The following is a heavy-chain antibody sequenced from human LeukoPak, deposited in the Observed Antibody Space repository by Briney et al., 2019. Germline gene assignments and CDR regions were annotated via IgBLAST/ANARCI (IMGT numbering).Heavy chain of an antibody. D-gene: IGHD1-26*01. Sequence: GGSLRLSCAASGFSVSSNYMSWVRQAPGKGLEWVSIIYSGGGTYYADSVKGRFTISRDNSKNTVYLQMNSLRAEDTAVYYCARVGGRGSYHYFDYWGQGTLVTVSS. CDR1: GFSVSSNY. J-gene: IGHJ4*02. CDR2: IYSGGGT. V-gene: IGHV3-53*01. CDR3: ARVGGRGSYHYFDY.